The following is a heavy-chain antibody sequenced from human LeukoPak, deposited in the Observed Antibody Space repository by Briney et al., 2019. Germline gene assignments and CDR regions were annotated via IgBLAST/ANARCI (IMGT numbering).Heavy chain of an antibody. J-gene: IGHJ4*02. CDR2: INNEGNDT. CDR3: ARGIYGNFDY. CDR1: GFTFSKYW. V-gene: IGHV3-74*01. Sequence: GGSLKLYCAASGFTFSKYWMHWVRQVPRKGLIWVSRINNEGNDTNYADSVKGRFTISRDNAKNTLYLQMNSLRAEDTAVYYCARGIYGNFDYWGQGSLVTVSS. D-gene: IGHD3-10*01.